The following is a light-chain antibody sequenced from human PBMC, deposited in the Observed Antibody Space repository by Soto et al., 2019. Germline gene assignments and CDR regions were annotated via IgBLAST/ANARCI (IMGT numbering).Light chain of an antibody. CDR3: QQSYSTPIT. J-gene: IGKJ5*01. Sequence: DIQLTQSPSSLSASVGDRVSITCRASQRIYTYLNWYQQKPGKAPKLLIYAASSLQSGVPSRFSGSGSGTDFTLTISSLQPEDFATYYCQQSYSTPITFGQGTRLEI. CDR2: AAS. V-gene: IGKV1-39*01. CDR1: QRIYTY.